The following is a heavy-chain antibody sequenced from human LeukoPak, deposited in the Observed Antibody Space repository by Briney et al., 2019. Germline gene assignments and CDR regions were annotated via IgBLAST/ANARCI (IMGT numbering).Heavy chain of an antibody. Sequence: GGSLRLSCAASGFTLSSYWMHWVRQAPGKGLVWVSRINSDGSSRTYADSVKGRFTISRDNAKNTLYLQMDSLRAEDSAVYYCARDPAPSGWYGYWGQGTLVTVSS. CDR1: GFTLSSYW. CDR3: ARDPAPSGWYGY. D-gene: IGHD6-19*01. CDR2: INSDGSSR. J-gene: IGHJ4*02. V-gene: IGHV3-74*01.